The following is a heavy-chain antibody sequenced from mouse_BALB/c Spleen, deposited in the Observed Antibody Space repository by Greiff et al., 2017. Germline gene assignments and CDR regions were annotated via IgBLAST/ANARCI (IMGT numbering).Heavy chain of an antibody. CDR3: ARADYYGSSFYFDY. V-gene: IGHV1-9*01. CDR1: GYTFSSYW. J-gene: IGHJ2*01. D-gene: IGHD1-1*01. CDR2: ILPGSGST. Sequence: QVHLQQSGAELMKPGASVKISCKATGYTFSSYWIEWVKQRPGHGLEWIGEILPGSGSTNYNEKFKGKATFTADTSSNTAYMQLSSLTSEDSAVYYCARADYYGSSFYFDYWGQGTTLTVSS.